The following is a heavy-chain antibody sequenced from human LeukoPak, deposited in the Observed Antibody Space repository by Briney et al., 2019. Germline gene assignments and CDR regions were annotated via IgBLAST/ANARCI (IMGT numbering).Heavy chain of an antibody. CDR2: ISSSSSTI. Sequence: GGSLRLSCAASGFTFSSYSMNWVRQAPGKGLEWVSYISSSSSTIYYADSVKGRFTISRDNAKNSLYLQMNSLRAEDTAVYYCAKDLGASTTIAFDIWGQGTMVTVSS. CDR3: AKDLGASTTIAFDI. V-gene: IGHV3-48*01. CDR1: GFTFSSYS. J-gene: IGHJ3*02. D-gene: IGHD1-26*01.